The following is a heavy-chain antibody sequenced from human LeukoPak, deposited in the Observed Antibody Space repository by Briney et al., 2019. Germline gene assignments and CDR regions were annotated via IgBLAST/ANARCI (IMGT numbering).Heavy chain of an antibody. CDR2: IYYSGST. D-gene: IGHD3-10*01. CDR3: ARHARRDYYGSGSYQFDI. CDR1: GGPISSSSYY. V-gene: IGHV4-39*01. Sequence: SETLSLTCTVSGGPISSSSYYWGWIRQPPGKGLEWIGSIYYSGSTYYNPSLKSRVIISVDTSKNQFSLKLSSVTAADTAVYYCARHARRDYYGSGSYQFDIWGQGTMVTVSS. J-gene: IGHJ3*02.